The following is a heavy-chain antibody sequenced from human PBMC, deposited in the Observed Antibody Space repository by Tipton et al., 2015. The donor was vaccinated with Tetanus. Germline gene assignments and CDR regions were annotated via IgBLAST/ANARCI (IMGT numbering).Heavy chain of an antibody. V-gene: IGHV4-30-2*01. J-gene: IGHJ4*02. CDR1: GGLITTGGYS. CDR3: GRGLKFYFDGGPCDY. Sequence: TLSLTCTVSGGLITTGGYSWGWIRQPPGQGLEWLGYIYQTDSTYYNPSVRSRLTLSLQRSKNQVSLKLSSVTAAGTAVYYCGRGLKFYFDGGPCDYWGPGTLVTVSA. CDR2: IYQTDST. D-gene: IGHD3-9*01.